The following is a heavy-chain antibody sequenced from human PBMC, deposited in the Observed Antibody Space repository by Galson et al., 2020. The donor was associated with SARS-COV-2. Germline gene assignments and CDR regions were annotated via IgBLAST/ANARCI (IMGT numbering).Heavy chain of an antibody. CDR1: GFTFSHYN. Sequence: GESLKISCAASGFTFSHYNMNWVRQAPGKGLEWVSYISPSSTSIYYADSVKGRFTISRDNAKNSLFLQMNSLRDEDTAVYYCASLSDPTDYWGQGTLVTVSS. J-gene: IGHJ4*02. CDR2: ISPSSTSI. D-gene: IGHD4-4*01. V-gene: IGHV3-48*02. CDR3: ASLSDPTDY.